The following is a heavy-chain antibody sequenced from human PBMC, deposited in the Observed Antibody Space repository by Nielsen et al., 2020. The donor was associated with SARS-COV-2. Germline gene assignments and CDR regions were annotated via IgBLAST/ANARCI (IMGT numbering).Heavy chain of an antibody. CDR2: LRQDGSEE. V-gene: IGHV3-7*01. D-gene: IGHD3-3*01. J-gene: IGHJ4*02. CDR1: GFTFSSYW. CDR3: ARAGSVTIFGAVLIDGSFDS. Sequence: GESLKISCAASGFTFSSYWMSWVRQAPGKGLEWVANLRQDGSEEFYVDSVKGRFTISRDNAKNSLYLQMTSLRAEDSAVYYCARAGSVTIFGAVLIDGSFDSWGQGTQVTVSS.